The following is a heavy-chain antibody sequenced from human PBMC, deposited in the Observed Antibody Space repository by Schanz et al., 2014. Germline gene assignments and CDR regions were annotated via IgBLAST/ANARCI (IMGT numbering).Heavy chain of an antibody. CDR2: ISSSSSYI. V-gene: IGHV3-21*04. J-gene: IGHJ3*01. CDR1: GFTFSSYT. Sequence: EVQLVESGGGLVKPGDSLRLSCAASGFTFSSYTMKWVRQAPGKGLEWVSYISSSSSYIYYADSMKGRFTISRDNAKNSLYLQMNSLRAEDTAVYFCARDGGRDGYNLAFDVWGQGTLVTVSS. D-gene: IGHD5-12*01. CDR3: ARDGGRDGYNLAFDV.